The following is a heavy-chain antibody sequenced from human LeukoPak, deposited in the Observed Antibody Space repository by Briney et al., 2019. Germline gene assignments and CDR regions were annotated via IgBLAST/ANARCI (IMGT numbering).Heavy chain of an antibody. Sequence: GRSLRLSCAVSGFTFSSYGMHWVRQAPSKGLEWVAVISYDGSNKYYADSVKGRFTISRDNSKNTLYLQMNSLRAEDTAVYYCAAGSSGYYFSVYFQHWGQGTLVTVSS. CDR1: GFTFSSYG. CDR2: ISYDGSNK. V-gene: IGHV3-30*03. J-gene: IGHJ1*01. CDR3: AAGSSGYYFSVYFQH. D-gene: IGHD3-22*01.